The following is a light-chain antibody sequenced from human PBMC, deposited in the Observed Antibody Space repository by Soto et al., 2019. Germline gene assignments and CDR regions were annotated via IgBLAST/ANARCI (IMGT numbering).Light chain of an antibody. CDR1: QSVSSN. CDR2: NGS. Sequence: DIVMTQSPATLSVSPGQRATLSCRASQSVSSNLAWYLQSPGQAPRLLIYNGSTRATAIPARFSGSGSGTEFTLTISSLQSEDFAVYHCQQYNNWPHTFGGWTKVEIK. CDR3: QQYNNWPHT. V-gene: IGKV3-15*01. J-gene: IGKJ4*01.